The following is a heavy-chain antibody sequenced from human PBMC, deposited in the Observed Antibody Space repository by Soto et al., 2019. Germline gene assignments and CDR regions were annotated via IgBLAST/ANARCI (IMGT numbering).Heavy chain of an antibody. Sequence: RSLRLSCAASGFTFSSYAMHWVRQAPGKGLEWVAVIWYDGSNKYYADSVKGRFTISRDNSKNTLYLQMNSLRAEDTAVYYCARDRYSYGYFDAFDIWGQGTMVTVS. CDR1: GFTFSSYA. CDR2: IWYDGSNK. V-gene: IGHV3-33*08. CDR3: ARDRYSYGYFDAFDI. D-gene: IGHD5-18*01. J-gene: IGHJ3*02.